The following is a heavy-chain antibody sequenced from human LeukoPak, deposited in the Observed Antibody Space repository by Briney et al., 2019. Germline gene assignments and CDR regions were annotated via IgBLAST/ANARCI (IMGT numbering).Heavy chain of an antibody. V-gene: IGHV3-48*03. J-gene: IGHJ4*02. Sequence: GGSLRLSCSASGFSFSSYEMNWVRQAPGKGLEWISHISSSATSTYYADSVKGRFTISRDNSKNTLYLQMNSLRAEDTAVYYCATGPDSGSLLIPYWGQGTLVTVSS. CDR3: ATGPDSGSLLIPY. CDR1: GFSFSSYE. D-gene: IGHD6-19*01. CDR2: ISSSATST.